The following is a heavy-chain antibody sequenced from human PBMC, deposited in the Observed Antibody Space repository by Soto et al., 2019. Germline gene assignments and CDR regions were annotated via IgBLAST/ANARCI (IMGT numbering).Heavy chain of an antibody. CDR1: GGSISSGGYS. J-gene: IGHJ4*02. CDR3: TRSSSTVTTLDY. CDR2: IYHSGST. V-gene: IGHV4-30-2*01. Sequence: QLQLQESGSGLVKPSQTLSLTCAVSGGSISSGGYSWSWIRQPPGKGLEWVGYIYHSGSTYYNPSLKSRVTISIDRSKKQFSLKLSSVTAADTAVYYCTRSSSTVTTLDYWGQGTLVTVSS. D-gene: IGHD2-2*01.